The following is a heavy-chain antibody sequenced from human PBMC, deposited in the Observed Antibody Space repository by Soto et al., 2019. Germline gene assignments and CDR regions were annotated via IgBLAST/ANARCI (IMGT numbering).Heavy chain of an antibody. CDR1: GDSITASYSN. D-gene: IGHD5-12*01. V-gene: IGHV4-39*01. CDR2: FYYSGTT. Sequence: PSETLSLTCTVSGDSITASYSNWAWIRQPPGKGLEWIGTFYYSGTTSQNPPLRSRITISVDTSKNQFSLKLSSVTAADTAVYYCARGVEMATITSGYFDYWGQGTLVTVSS. J-gene: IGHJ4*02. CDR3: ARGVEMATITSGYFDY.